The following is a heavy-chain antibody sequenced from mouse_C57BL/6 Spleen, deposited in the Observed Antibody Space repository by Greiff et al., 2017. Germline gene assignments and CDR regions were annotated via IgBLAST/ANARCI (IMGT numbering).Heavy chain of an antibody. D-gene: IGHD1-1*01. CDR3: TRSIYYGSSWYFDV. Sequence: QVQLQQSGAELVRPGASVTLSCKASGYTFTDYEMHWVKQTPVHGLEWIGAIDPETGGTAYNQKFKGKAILTADKSSSTAYMELRSLTSEDSAVYYCTRSIYYGSSWYFDVWGTGTTVTVSS. CDR2: IDPETGGT. CDR1: GYTFTDYE. J-gene: IGHJ1*03. V-gene: IGHV1-15*01.